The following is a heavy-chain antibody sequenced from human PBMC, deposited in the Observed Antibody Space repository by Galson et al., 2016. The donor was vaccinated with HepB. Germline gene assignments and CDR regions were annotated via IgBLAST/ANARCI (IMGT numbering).Heavy chain of an antibody. J-gene: IGHJ4*02. V-gene: IGHV1-46*03. D-gene: IGHD2/OR15-2a*01. CDR3: VRGVIRFGPYFDF. CDR1: RDTFTNFH. CDR2: IDPIDGSR. Sequence: SVKVSCKASRDTFTNFHVHWVRLAPGHGPECIGLIDPIDGSRTYTQKFQDRVTMTRDTSTNTVYMELRSLRSEDTAVYYCVRGVIRFGPYFDFWGQGTLVTVSS.